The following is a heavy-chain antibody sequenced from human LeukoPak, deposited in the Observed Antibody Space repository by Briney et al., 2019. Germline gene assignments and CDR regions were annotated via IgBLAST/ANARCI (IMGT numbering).Heavy chain of an antibody. Sequence: SETLSPTCTVSGGSISSSSYYWGWIRQPPGKGLEWIGSIYYSGSTYYNPSLKSRVTISVDTSKNQFSLKLSSVTAADTAVYYCARATMANRGYYYYYMDVWGKGTTVTVSS. CDR1: GGSISSSSYY. J-gene: IGHJ6*03. CDR2: IYYSGST. CDR3: ARATMANRGYYYYYMDV. D-gene: IGHD4/OR15-4a*01. V-gene: IGHV4-39*07.